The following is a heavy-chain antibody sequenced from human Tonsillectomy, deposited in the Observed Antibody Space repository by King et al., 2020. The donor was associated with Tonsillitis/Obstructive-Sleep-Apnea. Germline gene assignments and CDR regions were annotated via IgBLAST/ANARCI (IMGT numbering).Heavy chain of an antibody. CDR2: INTGNGSP. D-gene: IGHD1-1*01. CDR1: GYTLSTYP. Sequence: QLVQSGAEVKKPGASVKVSCKASGYTLSTYPIHWVRQAPGQRLEWMGWINTGNGSPKYSQKFQDRVTITRDTSASTAYMELRSLTSEDTAVYYCVRTFNWNSQAYFDYWGQGTLVTVSS. J-gene: IGHJ4*02. CDR3: VRTFNWNSQAYFDY. V-gene: IGHV1-3*04.